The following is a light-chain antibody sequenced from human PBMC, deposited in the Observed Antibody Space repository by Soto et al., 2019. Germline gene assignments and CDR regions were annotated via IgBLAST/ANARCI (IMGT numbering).Light chain of an antibody. CDR3: QQTYSDIS. V-gene: IGKV1-39*01. Sequence: DIQLTQYPSSLSASVGDTVTITCRASQTISTYLLWYHQKPGRAPNLLIYNASTLHSGVPSKFSSSGSGTDFTLTISGLQPEDFATYHCQQTYSDISFGGGTKVE. CDR1: QTISTY. CDR2: NAS. J-gene: IGKJ4*01.